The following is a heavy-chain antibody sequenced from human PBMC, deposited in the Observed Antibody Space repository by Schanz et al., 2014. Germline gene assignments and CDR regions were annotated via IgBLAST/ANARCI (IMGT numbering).Heavy chain of an antibody. CDR3: AREKRRTEVVLDH. J-gene: IGHJ4*02. V-gene: IGHV3-21*05. CDR1: GFTFSNYT. Sequence: EVQLVESGGGLVKPGGSLRLSCAASGFTFSNYTMYWVRQAPGKGLEWVSYITSGSAKFYADSVKGRFTISRDNAKNSLYLQMNSLRAEDTAVYYCAREKRRTEVVLDHWGQGTLVTVS. CDR2: ITSGSAK.